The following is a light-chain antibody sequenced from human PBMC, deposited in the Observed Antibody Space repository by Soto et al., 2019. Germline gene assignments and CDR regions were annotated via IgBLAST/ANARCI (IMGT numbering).Light chain of an antibody. CDR3: QQYNSYST. J-gene: IGKJ1*01. Sequence: DIPMTQSPSTLSASVGERVTITFRASQSISSWLAWYQQKPGKAPKLLIYDASSLESGVPSRFSGSGSGTEFTLTISSLQPDDFATYYCQQYNSYSTFGQGTKV. CDR2: DAS. V-gene: IGKV1-5*01. CDR1: QSISSW.